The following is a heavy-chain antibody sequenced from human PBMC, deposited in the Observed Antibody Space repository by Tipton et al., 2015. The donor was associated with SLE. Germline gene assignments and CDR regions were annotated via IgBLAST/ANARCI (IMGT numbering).Heavy chain of an antibody. J-gene: IGHJ5*02. V-gene: IGHV4-31*03. CDR3: ARGGRGDGGNPFDP. CDR1: GDSISSGGYY. Sequence: TLSLTFTVSGDSISSGGYYWSWIRQHPGKGLEYIGYIHYRRNTYYNPSLRSRVTISMNTSKNQLSLKLSSVTAADTAVYYCARGGRGDGGNPFDPWGQGTLVTVSS. D-gene: IGHD4-23*01. CDR2: IHYRRNT.